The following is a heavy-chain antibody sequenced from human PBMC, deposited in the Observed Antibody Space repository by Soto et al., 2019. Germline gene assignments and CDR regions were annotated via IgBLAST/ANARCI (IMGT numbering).Heavy chain of an antibody. D-gene: IGHD3-22*01. J-gene: IGHJ3*02. CDR1: GGSVSTYY. CDR3: ARTYDDSGPNSGGYGFDI. Sequence: SEPLSLTCTVSGGSVSTYYWSWIRQPPGKGLEWIAYIYYSGSTSYNPSLKSRVTISRDTSKNQFTLKLSSVTAADTAVYYCARTYDDSGPNSGGYGFDIWGPGTMVTV. CDR2: IYYSGST. V-gene: IGHV4-59*02.